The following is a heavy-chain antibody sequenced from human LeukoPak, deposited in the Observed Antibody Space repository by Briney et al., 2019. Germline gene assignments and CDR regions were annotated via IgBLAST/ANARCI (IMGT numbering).Heavy chain of an antibody. D-gene: IGHD4-23*01. CDR2: ISTRGST. CDR3: ARSGGSPGAFDI. CDR1: GGSISSDNHY. J-gene: IGHJ3*02. V-gene: IGHV4-61*02. Sequence: TASQTLSLTCTVSGGSISSDNHYWSWIRQPAGKGLEWIGRISTRGSTSYNPSLKSRITISVDRSKNQFSLKLSSVTAADTAVYYCARSGGSPGAFDIWGQGTMVTVSS.